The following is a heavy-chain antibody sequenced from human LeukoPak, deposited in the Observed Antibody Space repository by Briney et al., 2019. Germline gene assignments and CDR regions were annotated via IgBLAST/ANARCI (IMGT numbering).Heavy chain of an antibody. CDR3: AKGGQQLVKGRYYGMDV. V-gene: IGHV3-30*18. J-gene: IGHJ6*02. CDR2: ISYDGSNK. CDR1: GFTFSSYG. Sequence: GGSLRLSCAASGFTFSSYGMHWVRQAPGKGLEGVAVISYDGSNKYYADSVKGRFTISRDNSKNTLYLQMNSLRAEDTAVYYCAKGGQQLVKGRYYGMDVWGQGTTVTVSS. D-gene: IGHD6-13*01.